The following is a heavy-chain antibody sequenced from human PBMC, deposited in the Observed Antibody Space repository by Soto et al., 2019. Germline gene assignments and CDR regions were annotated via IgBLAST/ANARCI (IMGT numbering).Heavy chain of an antibody. CDR1: GYTFSTYY. V-gene: IGHV1-46*01. CDR2: INPSGGST. D-gene: IGHD6-13*01. CDR3: ARLVHSSSCYDY. J-gene: IGHJ4*02. Sequence: GASVKVSCTASGYTFSTYYMHWVRQAPGQGYEWMGIINPSGGSTTYAQKFQGRVTMTRDTSTTTVYMELSSLRSEDTAVYYCARLVHSSSCYDYWGQGALVTVSS.